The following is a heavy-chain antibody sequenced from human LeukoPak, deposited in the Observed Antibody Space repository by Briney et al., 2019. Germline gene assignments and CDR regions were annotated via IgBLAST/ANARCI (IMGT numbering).Heavy chain of an antibody. Sequence: PGGSLRLSCAASGFTFSNYWMNWVRQAPGKGLVWVSRIHSDGTRATYADSVKGRFTISRDNAKNTLYLQMNSLRAEDTALYYCHFAPTPGYWGQGTLVTVSS. CDR2: IHSDGTRA. CDR1: GFTFSNYW. J-gene: IGHJ4*02. CDR3: HFAPTPGY. V-gene: IGHV3-74*01.